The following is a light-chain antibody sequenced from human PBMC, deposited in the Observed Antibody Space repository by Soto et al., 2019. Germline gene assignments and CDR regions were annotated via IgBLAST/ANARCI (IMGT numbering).Light chain of an antibody. CDR3: SSYASSSRYV. Sequence: QSALTQPASVSGSPGQSSTISCTGTSSDVGGYNYVSWYQQHPGKAPKLMIYEVTNRPSGVSTRFSGSKSGNTASLTISGLQAEDEADYYCSSYASSSRYVFGTGTKAPS. CDR2: EVT. CDR1: SSDVGGYNY. J-gene: IGLJ1*01. V-gene: IGLV2-14*01.